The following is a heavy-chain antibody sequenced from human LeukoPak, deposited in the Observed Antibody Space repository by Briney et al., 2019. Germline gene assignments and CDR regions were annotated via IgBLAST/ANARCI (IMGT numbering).Heavy chain of an antibody. CDR2: INPTGGST. CDR3: ARGRSKTTKKLPFIDY. V-gene: IGHV1-46*01. J-gene: IGHJ4*02. CDR1: GYTFTSYY. D-gene: IGHD1-1*01. Sequence: ASVKVSCKASGYTFTSYYMHWVRQAPGQGLEWMGLINPTGGSTGYAQKFQGRVTITRNTSISTAYMELSSLRSEDTAVYYCARGRSKTTKKLPFIDYWGQGTLVTVSS.